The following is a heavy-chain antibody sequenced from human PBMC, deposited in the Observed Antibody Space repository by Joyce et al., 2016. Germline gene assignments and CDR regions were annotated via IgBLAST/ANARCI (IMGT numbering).Heavy chain of an antibody. Sequence: QVQLQQWGAGLLKPSETLSLTCGVTGGPFRGFLWTWGRQPPGEGLQWIGDVKPSGATNYNPSLKSRVTISVDTSKNQFSLTLTSITAADTAMYYCARSQWLAPLMYWGQGSLVAVSS. CDR3: ARSQWLAPLMY. V-gene: IGHV4-34*02. CDR2: VKPSGAT. J-gene: IGHJ4*02. CDR1: GGPFRGFL. D-gene: IGHD6-19*01.